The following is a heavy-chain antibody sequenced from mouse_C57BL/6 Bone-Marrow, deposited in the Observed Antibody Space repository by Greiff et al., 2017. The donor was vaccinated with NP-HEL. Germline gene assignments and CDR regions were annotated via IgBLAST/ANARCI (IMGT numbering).Heavy chain of an antibody. CDR2: ISGGGGNT. Sequence: EVMLVESGGGLVKPGGSLKLSCAASGFTFSSYTMSWVRQPPEKRLEWVATISGGGGNTYYPDSVKGRFTISRDNAKNTLYLQMSSLRSEDTALYYCARRGVTTSFDYWGQGTTLTVSS. V-gene: IGHV5-9*01. CDR1: GFTFSSYT. D-gene: IGHD2-2*01. CDR3: ARRGVTTSFDY. J-gene: IGHJ2*01.